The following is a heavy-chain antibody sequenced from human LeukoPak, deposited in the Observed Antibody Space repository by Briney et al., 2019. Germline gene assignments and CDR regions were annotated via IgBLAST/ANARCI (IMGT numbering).Heavy chain of an antibody. CDR2: ISYDGSNK. V-gene: IGHV3-30*18. D-gene: IGHD3-10*01. CDR1: GFTFNNYA. CDR3: AKGLYGSGSYFYYYGMDV. J-gene: IGHJ6*02. Sequence: PGGSLRLSCAASGFTFNNYAMNWVRQAPGKGLEWVAVISYDGSNKYYADSVKGRFTISRDNSKNTLYLQMNSLRAEDTAVYYCAKGLYGSGSYFYYYGMDVWGQGTTVTVSS.